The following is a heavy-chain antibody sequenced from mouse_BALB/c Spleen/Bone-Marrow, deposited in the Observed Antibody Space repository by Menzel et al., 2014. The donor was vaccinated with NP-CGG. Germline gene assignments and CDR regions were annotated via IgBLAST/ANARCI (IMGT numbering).Heavy chain of an antibody. CDR1: GFTFSDYY. J-gene: IGHJ4*01. CDR2: ISDGGSYT. CDR3: ARDYDYAMDY. V-gene: IGHV5-4*02. D-gene: IGHD2-12*01. Sequence: DVQLVESGGGLVKPGGSLKLSCAASGFTFSDYYMYWVRQTPEKRLEWVATISDGGSYTYYPDSVKGRFTISRDNAKNNLYLQMSSLKSGDTAMYYCARDYDYAMDYWGQGTSVTVSS.